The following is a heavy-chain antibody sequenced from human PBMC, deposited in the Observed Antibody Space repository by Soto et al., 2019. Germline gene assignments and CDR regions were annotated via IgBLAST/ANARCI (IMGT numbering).Heavy chain of an antibody. J-gene: IGHJ4*02. D-gene: IGHD2-2*01. CDR2: IYWDDDK. V-gene: IGHV2-5*02. CDR3: AHSNCSSGRCHAFGLAY. Sequence: QITLKESGPTLVKPTQTLTLTCTFSGFSLSASGVGVGWIRQPPGKALEWLALIYWDDDKRYSPSLKSRITITKDTSKNQVVLTMTNMDPVDTATYFCAHSNCSSGRCHAFGLAYWGQGTLVTVSS. CDR1: GFSLSASGVG.